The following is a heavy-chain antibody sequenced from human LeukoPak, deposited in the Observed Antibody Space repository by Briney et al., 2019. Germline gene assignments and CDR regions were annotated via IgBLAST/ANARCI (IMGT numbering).Heavy chain of an antibody. D-gene: IGHD3-16*01. J-gene: IGHJ3*02. CDR3: AGGYPNLGLDI. V-gene: IGHV4-59*01. CDR2: IYYSGST. CDR1: GGSISSYY. Sequence: SETLSLTCTVSGGSISSYYWSWVRQPPGKGLEWIGYIYYSGSTNYNPSLKSRVTISVDTSKNQFYLKLSSVTAADTAVYYCAGGYPNLGLDIWGKGTMVTVSS.